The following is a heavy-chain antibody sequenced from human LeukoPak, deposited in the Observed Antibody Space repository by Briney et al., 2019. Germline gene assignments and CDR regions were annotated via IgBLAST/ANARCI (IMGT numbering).Heavy chain of an antibody. V-gene: IGHV1-18*04. CDR3: AKNKWESWFDP. CDR1: GYTFTGYY. Sequence: ASVKVSCKASGYTFTGYYIHWVRQAPGQGLEWMGWISAYNGNTHYVQNLQGRVTMTTDTSTSTAYMELRSLRSDDTAVYYCAKNKWESWFDPWGQGTLVTVSS. CDR2: ISAYNGNT. D-gene: IGHD1-26*01. J-gene: IGHJ5*02.